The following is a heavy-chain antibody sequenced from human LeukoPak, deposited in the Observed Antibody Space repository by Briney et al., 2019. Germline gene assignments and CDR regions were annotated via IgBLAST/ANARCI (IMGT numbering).Heavy chain of an antibody. V-gene: IGHV4-34*08. Sequence: SETLSLTCAVYGGTFSDYSWSWTRQTPDKGLEWIGEIDHRGSTKYNPSLKSRATISMDTSKKQFSLKLSSVTAADTAVYYCATRLPTDYWGQGTLVTVSS. CDR3: ATRLPTDY. D-gene: IGHD5-12*01. CDR1: GGTFSDYS. CDR2: IDHRGST. J-gene: IGHJ4*02.